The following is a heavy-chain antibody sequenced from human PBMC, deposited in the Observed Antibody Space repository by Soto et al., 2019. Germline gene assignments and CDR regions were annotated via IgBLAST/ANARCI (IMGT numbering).Heavy chain of an antibody. CDR2: ISGSGDGT. Sequence: GGSLRLSCAASGFTFSSFALSWVRQAPGKGLEWVSAISGSGDGTDYADSVKGRFTISRDNSKKTLYLQMNSLRAEDTAVYYCAGPGYSSQDYWGQGALVTVS. D-gene: IGHD5-18*01. J-gene: IGHJ4*02. CDR3: AGPGYSSQDY. V-gene: IGHV3-23*01. CDR1: GFTFSSFA.